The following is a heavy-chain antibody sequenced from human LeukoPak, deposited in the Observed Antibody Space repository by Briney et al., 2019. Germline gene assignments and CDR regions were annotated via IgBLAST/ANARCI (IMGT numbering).Heavy chain of an antibody. V-gene: IGHV3-30-3*01. D-gene: IGHD6-13*01. J-gene: IGHJ4*02. Sequence: GGSLRLSCAASGFTFSSYAMHWVRQAPGKGLEWVAVISYDGSNKYYADSVKGRFTISRDNSKNTLYLQMNSLRAEDTAVYYCARDYEMGSSWYPLGYFDYWGQGTLVTVSS. CDR3: ARDYEMGSSWYPLGYFDY. CDR2: ISYDGSNK. CDR1: GFTFSSYA.